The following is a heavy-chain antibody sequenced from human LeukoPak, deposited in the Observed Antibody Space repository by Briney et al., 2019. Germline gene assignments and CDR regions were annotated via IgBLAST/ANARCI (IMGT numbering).Heavy chain of an antibody. J-gene: IGHJ4*02. CDR2: INHSGST. Sequence: SETLSLTCAVYGGSFSGYYWSWIRQPPGKGLEWIGEINHSGSTNYNPSLKSRVTISVDTSKNQFSLKLSSVTAADTAVYYCARRASSGCFDYWGQGTLVTVSS. CDR1: GGSFSGYY. CDR3: ARRASSGCFDY. V-gene: IGHV4-34*01. D-gene: IGHD6-19*01.